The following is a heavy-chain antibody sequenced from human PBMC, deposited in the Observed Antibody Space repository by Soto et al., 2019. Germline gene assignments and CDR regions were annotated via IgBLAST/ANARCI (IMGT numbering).Heavy chain of an antibody. CDR1: GVPFGDSY. V-gene: IGHV3-11*06. J-gene: IGHJ5*02. CDR3: VRGGGGGLFDP. CDR2: ISPGSRYP. D-gene: IGHD2-15*01. Sequence: GGSLRLSCAGSGVPFGDSYMSWIRQAPGKGLEWLSYISPGSRYPAYADSVKGRFTISRDNAKRSLYLQMMSLTAEDTAIYYCVRGGGGGLFDPWGQGTMVTVSS.